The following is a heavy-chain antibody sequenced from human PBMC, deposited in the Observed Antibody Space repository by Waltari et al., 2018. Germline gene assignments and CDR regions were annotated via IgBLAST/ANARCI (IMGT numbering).Heavy chain of an antibody. D-gene: IGHD5-18*01. CDR2: IYYSGST. V-gene: IGHV4-59*13. CDR1: GGSISSYY. CDR3: ARGYSYGATDFDY. J-gene: IGHJ4*02. Sequence: QVQLQESGPGLVKPSETLSLTCTVSGGSISSYYWSWIRQPPGKGLGWIGYIYYSGSTNYNPSLKSRVTISVDTSKNQFSLKLSSVTAADTAVYYCARGYSYGATDFDYWGQGTLVTVSS.